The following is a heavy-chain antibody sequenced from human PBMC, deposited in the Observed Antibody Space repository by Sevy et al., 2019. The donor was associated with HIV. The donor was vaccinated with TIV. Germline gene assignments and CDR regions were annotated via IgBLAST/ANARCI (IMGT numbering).Heavy chain of an antibody. CDR2: ISHDGINE. CDR1: GFNIRTHW. Sequence: GGSLRLSCAASGFNIRTHWMLWVRQAPGKGLDWVALISHDGINEYYADSVKGRFTISRDNSRNTVYLEMNSLRNEDTAIYFCANAYSGSYSHSYLYALDVWGQGTTVTVSS. J-gene: IGHJ6*02. CDR3: ANAYSGSYSHSYLYALDV. D-gene: IGHD1-26*01. V-gene: IGHV3-30*18.